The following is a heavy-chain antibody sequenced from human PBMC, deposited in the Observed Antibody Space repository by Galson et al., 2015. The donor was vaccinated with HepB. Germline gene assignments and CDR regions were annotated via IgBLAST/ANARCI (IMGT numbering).Heavy chain of an antibody. CDR3: ASEAPDCGGYCYSEY. J-gene: IGHJ4*02. V-gene: IGHV3-23*01. CDR1: GFIFTNHG. D-gene: IGHD2-21*02. CDR2: ISGSGDRI. Sequence: SLRLSCAASGFIFTNHGMAWVRQAPGKGLSWISAISGSGDRIYYAESVKGRFTISRDQSKNTLSLQMNNLRADGSGVYYCASEAPDCGGYCYSEYWGQGVLVTVSS.